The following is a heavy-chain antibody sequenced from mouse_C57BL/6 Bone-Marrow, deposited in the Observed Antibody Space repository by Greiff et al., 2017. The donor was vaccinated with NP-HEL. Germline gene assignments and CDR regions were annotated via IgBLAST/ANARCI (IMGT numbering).Heavy chain of an antibody. D-gene: IGHD1-1*01. Sequence: EVQLQESGGGLVQPGGSLSLSCAASGFTFTDYYMSWVRQPPGKALEWLGFIRNKANGYTTEYSASVKGRFTISRDNSQSILYLQMNALRAEDSATYYCARRYYGSSLYYAMDYWGQGTSVTVSS. CDR1: GFTFTDYY. CDR2: IRNKANGYTT. V-gene: IGHV7-3*01. CDR3: ARRYYGSSLYYAMDY. J-gene: IGHJ4*01.